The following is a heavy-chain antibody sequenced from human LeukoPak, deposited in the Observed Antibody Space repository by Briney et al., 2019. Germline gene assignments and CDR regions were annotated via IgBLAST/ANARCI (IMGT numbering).Heavy chain of an antibody. CDR3: ASSVGSGWWYIDY. D-gene: IGHD6-19*01. V-gene: IGHV6-1*01. J-gene: IGHJ4*02. CDR2: TYYRSKWYN. CDR1: GDSVSSNSAA. Sequence: SQTLSLTCAISGDSVSSNSAAWDWIRQSPSRGLEWLGRTYYRSKWYNDYAVSVKSRITINPDTSKNQFSLQLNSVTPEDTAVYYCASSVGSGWWYIDYWGQGTLVTVSS.